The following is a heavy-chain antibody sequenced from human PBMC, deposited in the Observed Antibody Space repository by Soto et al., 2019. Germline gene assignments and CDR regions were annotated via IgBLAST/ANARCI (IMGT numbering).Heavy chain of an antibody. CDR3: ARYGCSSTSCYPDYYGMDV. CDR1: GYSFTSYW. CDR2: IYPGDSDT. J-gene: IGHJ6*02. Sequence: GESLKISCKGSGYSFTSYWIGWVRQMPGEGLEWMGIIYPGDSDTRYSPSFQGQVTISADKSISTAYLQWSSLKASDTAMYYCARYGCSSTSCYPDYYGMDVWGQGTTVTVSS. D-gene: IGHD2-2*01. V-gene: IGHV5-51*01.